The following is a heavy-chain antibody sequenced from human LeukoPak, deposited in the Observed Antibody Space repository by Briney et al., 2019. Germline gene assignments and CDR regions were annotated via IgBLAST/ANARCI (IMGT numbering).Heavy chain of an antibody. CDR3: ARGFRYFDY. J-gene: IGHJ4*02. V-gene: IGHV3-11*01. CDR2: ISSSGSTI. Sequence: PSETLSLTCTVSGGSISSYYMSWIRQAPGKGLEWVSYISSSGSTIYYADSVKGRFTISRDNAKNSLYLQMNSLRAEDTAVYYCARGFRYFDYWGQGTLVTVSS. CDR1: GGSISSYY.